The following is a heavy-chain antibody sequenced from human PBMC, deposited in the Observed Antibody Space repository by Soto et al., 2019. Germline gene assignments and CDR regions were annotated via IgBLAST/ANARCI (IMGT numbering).Heavy chain of an antibody. CDR3: ARENYDFWSGYPGGWFDP. V-gene: IGHV3-30-3*01. CDR1: GFTFSSYA. J-gene: IGHJ5*02. D-gene: IGHD3-3*01. CDR2: ISYDGSNK. Sequence: GGSLRLSCAASGFTFSSYAMHWVRQAPGKGLEWVAVISYDGSNKYYADSVKGRFTISRDNSKNTLYLQMNSLGAEDTAVYYCARENYDFWSGYPGGWFDPWGQGTLVTVSS.